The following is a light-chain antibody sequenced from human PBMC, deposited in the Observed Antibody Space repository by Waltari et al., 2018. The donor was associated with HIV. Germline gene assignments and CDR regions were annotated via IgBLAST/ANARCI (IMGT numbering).Light chain of an antibody. J-gene: IGLJ3*02. CDR2: KDN. Sequence: SYELTQPPSVSVSPGQTARITCSGDELPKQYAYWYQQKPGQAPILVIYKDNERPSGIPERLSGSSSVTTVTLTISGVQAEDEADYYCQSADNSGTWVFGGGTKLTVL. CDR3: QSADNSGTWV. V-gene: IGLV3-25*03. CDR1: ELPKQY.